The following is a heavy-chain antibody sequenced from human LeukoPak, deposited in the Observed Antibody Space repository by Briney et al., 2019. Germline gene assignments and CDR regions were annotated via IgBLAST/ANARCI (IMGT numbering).Heavy chain of an antibody. J-gene: IGHJ4*02. CDR2: ISSSSSTI. CDR3: ARVVMVGARSPDY. CDR1: GFSFSSYT. Sequence: GESLRLSCAASGFSFSSYTTNWVRQAPGKGLEWVSYISSSSSTINYADSVKGRFTISRDNSKNSLYLQMNSLRAEDTAVYYCARVVMVGARSPDYWGQGTLITVSS. D-gene: IGHD2-15*01. V-gene: IGHV3-48*01.